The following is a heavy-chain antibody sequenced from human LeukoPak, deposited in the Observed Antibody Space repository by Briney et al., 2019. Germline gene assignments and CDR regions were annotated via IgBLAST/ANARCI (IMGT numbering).Heavy chain of an antibody. CDR1: GGSISNRNW. Sequence: SETLTLTCAVSGGSISNRNWWSWLRQPPGKGLEWIGQIYHSGSTNYNPSLKSRVTISVEKSKNQFSLNLTSVTAADTAVYYCDRGVVAAVTDHWGQGTLVTVSS. D-gene: IGHD6-13*01. CDR3: DRGVVAAVTDH. CDR2: IYHSGST. V-gene: IGHV4-4*02. J-gene: IGHJ4*02.